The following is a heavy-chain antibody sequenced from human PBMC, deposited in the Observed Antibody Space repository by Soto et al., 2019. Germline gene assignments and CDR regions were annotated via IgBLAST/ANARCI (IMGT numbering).Heavy chain of an antibody. J-gene: IGHJ6*04. V-gene: IGHV3-30*18. CDR3: AKVGRAGGMDV. CDR2: ISYDGSNA. CDR1: GFTFSRYG. Sequence: QVHLVESGGGVVQPGTSLRLSCAASGFTFSRYGMNWVRPAPGKGLEWVAAISYDGSNAYYVDAVKGRITISRDNAKNTLFLQRSSLSSEDTAVYYCAKVGRAGGMDVWGKGNTVIVSS.